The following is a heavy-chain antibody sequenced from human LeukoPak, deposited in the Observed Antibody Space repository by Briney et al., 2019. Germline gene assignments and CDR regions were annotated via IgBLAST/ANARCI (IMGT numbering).Heavy chain of an antibody. CDR1: GYTFTGYY. Sequence: ASVNVSCKASGYTFTGYYMHWVRQAPGQGGEGMGWINPNSGGTNYAQKFQGRVTMTRDTSISTAYMELSRLRSDDTAVYYCARVYCSSTSCQYYFDYWGQGTLVTVS. CDR2: INPNSGGT. CDR3: ARVYCSSTSCQYYFDY. J-gene: IGHJ4*02. D-gene: IGHD2-2*01. V-gene: IGHV1-2*02.